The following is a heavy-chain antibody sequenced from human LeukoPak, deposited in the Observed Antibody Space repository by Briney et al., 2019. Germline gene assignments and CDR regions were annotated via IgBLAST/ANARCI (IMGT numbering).Heavy chain of an antibody. CDR3: ARGLSANGGAGIFDY. V-gene: IGHV4-39*07. J-gene: IGHJ4*02. D-gene: IGHD3-16*02. CDR1: GGSISSSSYY. CDR2: IYYSGST. Sequence: PSETLSLTCTVSGGSISSSSYYWGWIRQPPGKGLEWIGSIYYSGSTYYNPSLKSRVTISVDTSKNQFSLKLSSVTAADTAVYYCARGLSANGGAGIFDYWGQGTLVTVSS.